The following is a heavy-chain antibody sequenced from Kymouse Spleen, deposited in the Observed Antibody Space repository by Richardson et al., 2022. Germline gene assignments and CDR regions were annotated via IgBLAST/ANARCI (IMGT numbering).Heavy chain of an antibody. CDR3: AREAYYYDSSGYYHFDY. CDR1: GGSFSGYY. J-gene: IGHJ4*02. CDR2: INHSGST. Sequence: QVQLQQWGAGLLKPSETLSLTCAVYGGSFSGYYWSWIRQPPGKGLEWIGEINHSGSTNYNPSLKSRVTISVDTSKNQFSLKLSSVTAADTAVYYCAREAYYYDSSGYYHFDYWGQGTLVTVSS. V-gene: IGHV4-34*01. D-gene: IGHD3-22*01.